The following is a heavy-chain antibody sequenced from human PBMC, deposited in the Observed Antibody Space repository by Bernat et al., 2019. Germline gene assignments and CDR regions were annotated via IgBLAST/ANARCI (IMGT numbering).Heavy chain of an antibody. Sequence: QLQLQESGPGLVKPSETLSLTCTVSGGSISSSSYYWGWIRQPPGKGLEWIGSIYYSGSTYYNPSLKSRVTISVDTSKNQFSLKLSSVTAADTAVYYCARPHSSGFINDYWGQGTLVTVS. J-gene: IGHJ4*02. V-gene: IGHV4-39*01. CDR2: IYYSGST. D-gene: IGHD3-22*01. CDR1: GGSISSSSYY. CDR3: ARPHSSGFINDY.